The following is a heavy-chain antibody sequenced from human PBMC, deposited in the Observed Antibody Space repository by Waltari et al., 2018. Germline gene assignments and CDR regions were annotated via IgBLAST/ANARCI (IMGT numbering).Heavy chain of an antibody. CDR3: ARGIAAAVD. CDR2: INHSGST. J-gene: IGHJ4*02. V-gene: IGHV4-34*01. Sequence: QVQLQQWGAGLLKPSETLSLTCAVYGGSFSGSYWSWIRQPPGKGLEWIGEINHSGSTNYNPSLKSRVTISVDTSKNQFALKLSSVTAADTAVYYCARGIAAAVDWGQGTLVTVSS. CDR1: GGSFSGSY. D-gene: IGHD6-13*01.